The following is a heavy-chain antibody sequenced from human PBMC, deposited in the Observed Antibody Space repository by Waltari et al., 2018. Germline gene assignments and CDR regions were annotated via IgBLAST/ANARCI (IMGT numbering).Heavy chain of an antibody. CDR3: ARQVTYYDSSGYSAYAFDI. CDR2: IYYRGSS. J-gene: IGHJ3*02. Sequence: QLQLQESGPGLVKPSETLSLTCTVSGGSISSSSYYWGWIRQSPGKGLEWIGSIYYRGSSYYNPSLKSRVTISVDTSKNQFSLKLSSVTAADTAVYYCARQVTYYDSSGYSAYAFDIWGQGTMVTVSS. V-gene: IGHV4-39*01. CDR1: GGSISSSSYY. D-gene: IGHD3-22*01.